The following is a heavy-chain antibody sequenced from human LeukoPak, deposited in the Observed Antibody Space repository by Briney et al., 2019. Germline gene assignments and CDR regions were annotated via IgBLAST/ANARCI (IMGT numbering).Heavy chain of an antibody. V-gene: IGHV3-23*01. Sequence: GGSLRLSCVASGFTFSNYAMSWVRQAPGKGLELVSGIYGSDDKTVYGDAVKGRFTISRDNSKNTLYLQMNSLRADDTAVYYCAKARYCSGGSCYFDYWGQGTLVTVSS. CDR2: IYGSDDKT. J-gene: IGHJ4*02. CDR1: GFTFSNYA. CDR3: AKARYCSGGSCYFDY. D-gene: IGHD2-15*01.